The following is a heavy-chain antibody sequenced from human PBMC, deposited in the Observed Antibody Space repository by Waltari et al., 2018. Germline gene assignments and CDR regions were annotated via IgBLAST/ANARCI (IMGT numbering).Heavy chain of an antibody. V-gene: IGHV3-74*01. CDR3: ARSGSYIRSDDAFDI. J-gene: IGHJ3*02. Sequence: EVQLVESGGGLVQPGGSLRLSCAASGFTFSSYWMHWVRPAPGKGLVWVSRINSDGSSTSYADSVKGRFTISRDNAKNTLYLQMNSLRAEDTAVYYCARSGSYIRSDDAFDIWGQGTMVTVSS. D-gene: IGHD1-26*01. CDR2: INSDGSST. CDR1: GFTFSSYW.